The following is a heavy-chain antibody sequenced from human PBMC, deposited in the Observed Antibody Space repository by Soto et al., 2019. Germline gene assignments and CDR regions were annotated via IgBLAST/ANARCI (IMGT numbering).Heavy chain of an antibody. Sequence: QVQLVESGGGVVQPGRSLRLSCAASGLTFSRYTMHWVRQAPGKGLEWVAVISYDGNNKYYADSVKCRFTISRDNSKNTLSLQMNSLRPEDTAVYYCARFRSERPFDYWGQGTLVTVSS. J-gene: IGHJ4*02. CDR2: ISYDGNNK. CDR3: ARFRSERPFDY. CDR1: GLTFSRYT. V-gene: IGHV3-30-3*01.